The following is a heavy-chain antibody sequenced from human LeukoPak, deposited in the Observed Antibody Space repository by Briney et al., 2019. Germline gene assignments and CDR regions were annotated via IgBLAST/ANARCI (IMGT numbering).Heavy chain of an antibody. Sequence: PSETLSLTCAVYGGSFSGYYWSWIRQPPGKGLEWIGEINHSGSTNYNPSLKSRVTISVDTSKNQFSLKLSSVTAADTAVYYCARIREGSSWVAYFDYWGQGTLVTVSS. CDR3: ARIREGSSWVAYFDY. CDR1: GGSFSGYY. V-gene: IGHV4-34*01. J-gene: IGHJ4*02. D-gene: IGHD6-13*01. CDR2: INHSGST.